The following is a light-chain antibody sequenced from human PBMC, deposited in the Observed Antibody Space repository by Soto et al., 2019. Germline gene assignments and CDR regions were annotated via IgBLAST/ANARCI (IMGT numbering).Light chain of an antibody. CDR3: LQHNSYPRT. CDR1: QGIRND. J-gene: IGKJ1*01. V-gene: IGKV1-17*01. Sequence: DIQMTQSPSSLSASVGDRVTITCRASQGIRNDLVWYQHKPGTVPKRLIFAASNLQSGVPPRFSGSASGTEFTLTISSLQPEDFATYYCLQHNSYPRTFGQGTKVETK. CDR2: AAS.